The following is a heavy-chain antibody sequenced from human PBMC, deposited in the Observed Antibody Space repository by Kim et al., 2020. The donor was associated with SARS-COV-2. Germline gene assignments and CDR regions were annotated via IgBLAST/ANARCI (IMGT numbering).Heavy chain of an antibody. J-gene: IGHJ4*02. CDR3: ARGVHIAAAGYYFDY. V-gene: IGHV4-4*09. Sequence: PSPKKRVTISVHTSKNQFSLKLGAVTAADTAVYYCARGVHIAAAGYYFDYWGQGILVTVSS. D-gene: IGHD6-13*01.